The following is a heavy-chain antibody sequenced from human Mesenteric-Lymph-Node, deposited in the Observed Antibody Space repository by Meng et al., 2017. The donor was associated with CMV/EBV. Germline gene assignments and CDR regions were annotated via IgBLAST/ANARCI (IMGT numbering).Heavy chain of an antibody. CDR1: GGSVSSGSYY. D-gene: IGHD4-17*01. V-gene: IGHV4-61*01. CDR3: ARDLYRAYGVFDY. Sequence: GPLRLSCTVSGGSVSSGSYYWSWIRQPPGKGLEWIGYIYYSGSTNYNPSLKSRVTISVDTSKNQFSLKLSSVTAADTAVYYCARDLYRAYGVFDYWGQGTLVTVSS. CDR2: IYYSGST. J-gene: IGHJ4*02.